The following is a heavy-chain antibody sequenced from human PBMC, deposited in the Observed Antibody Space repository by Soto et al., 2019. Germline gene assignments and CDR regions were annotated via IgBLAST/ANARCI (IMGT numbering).Heavy chain of an antibody. CDR3: AGVERPYCGGDCYDY. CDR1: GVTFSSDW. CDR2: IKSKTEGGTT. V-gene: IGHV3-15*07. J-gene: IGHJ4*02. D-gene: IGHD2-21*01. Sequence: GGYPKLACAAPGVTFSSDWITWVRQGLGKRLEWVGRIKSKTEGGTTDYAAPVKGRFTISRDDSKNTLYLQMNSLKTEDTALYYCAGVERPYCGGDCYDYEGQGT.